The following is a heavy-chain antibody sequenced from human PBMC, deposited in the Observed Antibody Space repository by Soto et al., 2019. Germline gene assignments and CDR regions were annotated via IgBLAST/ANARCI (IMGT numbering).Heavy chain of an antibody. J-gene: IGHJ5*02. Sequence: SVKVSCKASGGTFSSYAISWVRQAPGQGLEWMGGIIPIFGTANYAQKFQGRVTITADESTSTAYMELSSLRSEDTAVYYCARDDIAVAGRRWFDPWGQGTLVTVSS. CDR3: ARDDIAVAGRRWFDP. CDR2: IIPIFGTA. V-gene: IGHV1-69*13. CDR1: GGTFSSYA. D-gene: IGHD6-19*01.